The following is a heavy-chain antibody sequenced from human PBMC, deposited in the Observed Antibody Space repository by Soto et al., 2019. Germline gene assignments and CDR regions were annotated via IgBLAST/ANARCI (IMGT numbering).Heavy chain of an antibody. V-gene: IGHV3-30*18. CDR3: AKDFKVSGSHYGTLNYYYGMDV. D-gene: IGHD3-10*01. J-gene: IGHJ6*02. CDR1: GFTFITYG. Sequence: QVQLVESGGGVVQPGRSLRLSCAASGFTFITYGMQWVRQAPGKGLEWVAVISYDGYLKYYVDAVKGRFTVARDNSKNPLFLEMNSLRVEDTAVYFCAKDFKVSGSHYGTLNYYYGMDVWGQGTTVTGSS. CDR2: ISYDGYLK.